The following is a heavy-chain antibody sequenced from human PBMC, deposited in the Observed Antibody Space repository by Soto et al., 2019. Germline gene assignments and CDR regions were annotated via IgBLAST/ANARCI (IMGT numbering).Heavy chain of an antibody. CDR1: GFTFSSYA. CDR3: ANRTVGWYFDL. Sequence: EVQLLESGGGLVQPGGSLRLSCAASGFTFSSYAMSWVRQAPGKGLEWVSAISGSGGSTYYADSVKGRFTISRDNSKNALDLQMNSLRAEDTAVYSWANRTVGWYFDLWGRGTLVTVSS. D-gene: IGHD4-17*01. CDR2: ISGSGGST. V-gene: IGHV3-23*01. J-gene: IGHJ2*01.